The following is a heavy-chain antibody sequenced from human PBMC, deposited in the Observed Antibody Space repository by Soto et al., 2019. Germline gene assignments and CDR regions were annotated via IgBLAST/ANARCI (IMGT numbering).Heavy chain of an antibody. J-gene: IGHJ4*02. CDR3: ARGGSGYSGYDYCDY. Sequence: QVQLVQSGAEVKKPGASVKVSCKASGYTFTSYYMHWVRQAPVQGLEWMGIINPSGGSTSYAQKFQGRVTMTRDTSTSTVYMELSSLRSEDTAVYYCARGGSGYSGYDYCDYWGQGTLVTVSS. D-gene: IGHD5-12*01. CDR1: GYTFTSYY. V-gene: IGHV1-46*01. CDR2: INPSGGST.